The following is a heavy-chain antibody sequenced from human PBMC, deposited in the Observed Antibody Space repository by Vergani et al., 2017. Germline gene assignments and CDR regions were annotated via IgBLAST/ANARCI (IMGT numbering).Heavy chain of an antibody. CDR1: GFPFSTYA. CDR2: LTGGGGST. V-gene: IGHV3-23*01. Sequence: EVQLLESGGSLKQPGGSVRLSCAASGFPFSTYAMHWVRQAPGKGLEWVSALTGGGGSTYYADSLKGRFIISRDNSRDTLYLQMNSLRPEDTDTYYCVKDAGSYENFFDSWGQGTLVTVSS. CDR3: VKDAGSYENFFDS. D-gene: IGHD1-26*01. J-gene: IGHJ4*02.